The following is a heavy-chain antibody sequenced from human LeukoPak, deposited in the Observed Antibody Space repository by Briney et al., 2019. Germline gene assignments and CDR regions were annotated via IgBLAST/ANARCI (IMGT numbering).Heavy chain of an antibody. CDR3: ARDVRSGSYEYYFDY. CDR2: ISSSSSYI. J-gene: IGHJ4*02. D-gene: IGHD1-26*01. V-gene: IGHV3-21*01. Sequence: GGSLRLFCAASGFTFSSYSMNWVRQAPGKGLEWVSSISSSSSYIYYADSVKGRFTISRDNAKNSLHLQMNSLRAEDTAVYYCARDVRSGSYEYYFDYWGQGTLVTVSS. CDR1: GFTFSSYS.